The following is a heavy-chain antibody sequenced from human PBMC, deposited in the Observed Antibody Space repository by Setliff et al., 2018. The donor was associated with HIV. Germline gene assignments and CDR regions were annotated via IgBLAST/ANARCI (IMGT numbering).Heavy chain of an antibody. J-gene: IGHJ1*01. CDR3: TKRTMPTGGFQH. CDR1: RYAFTSNY. CDR2: IYPSNGDT. V-gene: IGHV1-46*01. D-gene: IGHD1-1*01. Sequence: ASVKVSCKSSRYAFTSNYIHWVRQAPGQGLEWMALIYPSNGDTTYAQSFQGRVTMTLDTSTSTVYMELSSLRAEDTAVFYCTKRTMPTGGFQHWGQGTLVTVSS.